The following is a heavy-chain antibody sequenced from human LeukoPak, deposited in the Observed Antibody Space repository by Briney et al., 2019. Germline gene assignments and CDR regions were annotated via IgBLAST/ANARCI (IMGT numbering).Heavy chain of an antibody. CDR2: ISDDETYK. J-gene: IGHJ6*03. V-gene: IGHV3-30-3*01. Sequence: PGGSLRLSCAASGFTFNSYSMHWVRQAPGKGLEWVTAISDDETYKFYADSVKGRFTISRDNSKNTLYLQMNSLRAEDTAVYYCAKVVAAAGTRYYYMDVWGKGTTVTISS. CDR1: GFTFNSYS. D-gene: IGHD6-13*01. CDR3: AKVVAAAGTRYYYMDV.